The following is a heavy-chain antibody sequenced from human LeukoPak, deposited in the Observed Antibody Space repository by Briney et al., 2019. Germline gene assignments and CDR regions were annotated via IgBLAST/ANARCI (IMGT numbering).Heavy chain of an antibody. CDR3: ARAQDYGDYFDY. D-gene: IGHD4-17*01. J-gene: IGHJ4*02. CDR1: GYTFTSYD. Sequence: ASVKVSCKASGYTFTSYDINWVRQATGQGLEWMGWMNPNSGNTGYAQKFQGRVTITRNTSISTAYMELSSLRSEDTAVYYCARAQDYGDYFDYWGQGTLVTVSS. V-gene: IGHV1-8*03. CDR2: MNPNSGNT.